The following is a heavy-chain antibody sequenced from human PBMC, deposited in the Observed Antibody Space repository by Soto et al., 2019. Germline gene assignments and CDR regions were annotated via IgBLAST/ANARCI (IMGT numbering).Heavy chain of an antibody. CDR3: VKDRGRSCSGGTCYLFDS. CDR2: ISYDGTNK. V-gene: IGHV3-30*04. CDR1: GFTFSSYA. D-gene: IGHD2-15*01. J-gene: IGHJ4*02. Sequence: QVQLVESGGGVVQPGRSLRLSCVPSGFTFSSYAMHWVRQAPGKGLEWVAIISYDGTNKYYADSVRGRFTISRDNSKNTLYLRMHSLRVDDTALYYCVKDRGRSCSGGTCYLFDSWGQGALVTVSS.